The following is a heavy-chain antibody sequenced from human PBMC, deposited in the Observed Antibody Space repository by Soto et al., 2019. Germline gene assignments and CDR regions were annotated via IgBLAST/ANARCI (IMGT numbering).Heavy chain of an antibody. CDR1: GFSLSTSGVG. CDR3: AHRRIGVSQWNYGDFDY. CDR2: IYWDDDK. D-gene: IGHD3-3*01. V-gene: IGHV2-5*02. Sequence: QITLKESGPTLVKPTQTLTLTCTFPGFSLSTSGVGVGWIRQPPGKALEGLVIIYWDDDKRYSPSLRSRLTISKDTSKNQVVLIMTNVDPEDTATYFCAHRRIGVSQWNYGDFDYWGQGILVTVSS. J-gene: IGHJ4*02.